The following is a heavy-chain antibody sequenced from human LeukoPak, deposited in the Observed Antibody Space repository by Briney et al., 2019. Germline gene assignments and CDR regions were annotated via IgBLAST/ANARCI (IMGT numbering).Heavy chain of an antibody. CDR1: GGSISSSNW. J-gene: IGHJ5*02. Sequence: SETLSLTCAVSGGSISSSNWWSWVRQPPGKGLEWIGEIYHSGSTNYNPSLKSRVTISVDTSKNQFSLKLSSVTAADTAVYYCARGGSQTYYYGSGSYGRWFDPWGQGTLVTVSS. CDR2: IYHSGST. CDR3: ARGGSQTYYYGSGSYGRWFDP. V-gene: IGHV4-4*02. D-gene: IGHD3-10*01.